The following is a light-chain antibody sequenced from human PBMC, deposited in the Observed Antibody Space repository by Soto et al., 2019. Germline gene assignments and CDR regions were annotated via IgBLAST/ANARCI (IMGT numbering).Light chain of an antibody. V-gene: IGKV1-39*01. CDR3: QQGHSMLFT. Sequence: DIQMTQSRSSLSASVGDRVTITCRASQSITNSLNWYQHKPGKAPTLVVYAASILQSGVPSRFSGSGSGTDYTLTISSLQPEDFATYFCQQGHSMLFTFAPGTKVDIK. J-gene: IGKJ3*01. CDR2: AAS. CDR1: QSITNS.